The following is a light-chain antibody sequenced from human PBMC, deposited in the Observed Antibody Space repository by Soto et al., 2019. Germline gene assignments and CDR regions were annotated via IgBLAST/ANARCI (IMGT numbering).Light chain of an antibody. CDR1: QSISIW. Sequence: DIPMTQSPSTLSASVGDRVTITCRASQSISIWLAWYQQKPRKAPKLLMYKASILQSGVPSRFSGGGAGTEFTLTISSLQPDDFATYYCQQYESYTGAFGQGTKVEIK. CDR3: QQYESYTGA. J-gene: IGKJ1*01. V-gene: IGKV1-5*03. CDR2: KAS.